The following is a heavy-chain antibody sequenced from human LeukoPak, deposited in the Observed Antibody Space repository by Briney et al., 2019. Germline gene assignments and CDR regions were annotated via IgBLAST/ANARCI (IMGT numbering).Heavy chain of an antibody. CDR1: GRTFSSYA. J-gene: IGHJ1*01. Sequence: ASVKVSCNASGRTFSSYAISWVRQPPGQGLEWMGGIIPIFGTANYAQKFQDRVTITADESTSTAYMELSSLRSEDRAVYYCARGTYCGGDCYSAGYFQHWGQGTLVTVSS. CDR3: ARGTYCGGDCYSAGYFQH. D-gene: IGHD2-21*02. V-gene: IGHV1-69*13. CDR2: IIPIFGTA.